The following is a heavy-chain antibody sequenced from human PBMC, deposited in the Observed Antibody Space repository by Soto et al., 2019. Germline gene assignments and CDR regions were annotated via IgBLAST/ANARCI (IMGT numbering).Heavy chain of an antibody. D-gene: IGHD3-16*01. V-gene: IGHV1-18*01. CDR3: ARMGDVPYYYYGMDV. J-gene: IGHJ6*02. CDR2: INGYNGNT. CDR1: GYTFTSYG. Sequence: QDQLVQSGAEVKKPGASVKVSCTASGYTFTSYGISWVRQAAGQGLEWMGWINGYNGNTNHAQKLQGRVTMSTDTSTSTAYMELRSLRSDDSAVYYCARMGDVPYYYYGMDVWGQGTTVTVSS.